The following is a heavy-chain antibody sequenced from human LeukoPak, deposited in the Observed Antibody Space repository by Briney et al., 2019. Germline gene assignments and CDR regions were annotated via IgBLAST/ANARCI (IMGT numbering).Heavy chain of an antibody. V-gene: IGHV3-30*14. CDR1: GFTFSIHA. J-gene: IGHJ6*02. CDR3: ARDTQDPYYYYYGMDV. Sequence: GRSLRLSCAASGFTFSIHAMHWVRQAPGKGLEWLGVISYVGTNTYSADSVKGRFTISRDNSKNTLYLQMNSLRAEDTAVYYCARDTQDPYYYYYGMDVWGQGTTVTVSS. CDR2: ISYVGTNT.